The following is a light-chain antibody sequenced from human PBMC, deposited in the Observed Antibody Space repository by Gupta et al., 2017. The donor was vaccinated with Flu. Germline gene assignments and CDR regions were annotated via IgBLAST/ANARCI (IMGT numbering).Light chain of an antibody. CDR2: AAS. J-gene: IGKJ2*01. CDR1: QGISSY. CDR3: QQYYSYPRT. V-gene: IGKV1-8*01. Sequence: RMTQSPSSFSASTGDRVTITCRASQGISSYLAWYQQKPGKAPKLLIYAASTLQSGVPSRFSGSGSGTDFTLTISCLQSEDFATYYCQQYYSYPRTFGQGTKLEIK.